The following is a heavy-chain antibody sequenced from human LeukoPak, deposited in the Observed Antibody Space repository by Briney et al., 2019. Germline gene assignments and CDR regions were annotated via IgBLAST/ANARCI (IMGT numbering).Heavy chain of an antibody. J-gene: IGHJ3*02. CDR2: ISYDGSNK. CDR1: GFTFSSYA. D-gene: IGHD6-13*01. V-gene: IGHV3-30-3*01. CDR3: AREYRAAAGPGSAFDI. Sequence: PGGSLRLSCAASGFTFSSYAMHWVRQAPGKGLEWVAIISYDGSNKYYADSVKGRFTISRDNSENTLYLQMNSLRAEDTAVYYCAREYRAAAGPGSAFDIWGQGTMVTVSS.